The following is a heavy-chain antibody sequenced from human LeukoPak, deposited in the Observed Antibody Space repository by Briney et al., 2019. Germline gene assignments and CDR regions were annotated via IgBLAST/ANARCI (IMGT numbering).Heavy chain of an antibody. D-gene: IGHD2-2*01. CDR3: AKLVDIVVVPAANFDY. CDR2: ISGSGGST. J-gene: IGHJ4*02. Sequence: GGSLRLSCAASGFTFSSYAMSWVRQASGKGLEWVSAISGSGGSTYYADSVKGRFTISRDNSKNTLYLQMNSLRAEDTAVYYCAKLVDIVVVPAANFDYWGQGTLVTVSS. V-gene: IGHV3-23*01. CDR1: GFTFSSYA.